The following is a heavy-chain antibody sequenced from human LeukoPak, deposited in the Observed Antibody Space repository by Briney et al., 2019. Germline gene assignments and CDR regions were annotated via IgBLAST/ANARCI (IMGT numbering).Heavy chain of an antibody. CDR1: GFTFSSYA. CDR2: ISGSGGST. V-gene: IGHV3-23*01. Sequence: PGGSLRLSXAASGFTFSSYAMSWVRQAPGKGLEWVSAISGSGGSTYYADSVKGRFTISRDNSKNTLYLQMNSLRAEDTAVYYCAKDSPDSSSWYPSGYWGQGTLVTVSS. J-gene: IGHJ4*02. D-gene: IGHD6-13*01. CDR3: AKDSPDSSSWYPSGY.